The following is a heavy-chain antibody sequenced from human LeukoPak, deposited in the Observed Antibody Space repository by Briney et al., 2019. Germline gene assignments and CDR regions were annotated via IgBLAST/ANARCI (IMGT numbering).Heavy chain of an antibody. Sequence: SVKVSCKASGGTFSTYGITWVRQAPGQGLEWMGGIIPMSGAAKYAQSFQGRVTISADASTSTASMELSSLRSDDTAVYFCARVRVDGWGTYWHWFDPLGQGTLVTVSS. CDR2: IIPMSGAA. CDR3: ARVRVDGWGTYWHWFDP. J-gene: IGHJ5*02. D-gene: IGHD3-16*01. V-gene: IGHV1-69*13. CDR1: GGTFSTYG.